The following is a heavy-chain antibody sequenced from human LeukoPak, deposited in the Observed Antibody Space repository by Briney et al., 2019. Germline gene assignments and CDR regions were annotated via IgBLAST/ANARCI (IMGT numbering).Heavy chain of an antibody. D-gene: IGHD3-10*01. CDR2: IKKDGSEK. J-gene: IGHJ4*02. V-gene: IGHV3-7*01. CDR3: AREGISGGIFDY. Sequence: GGSLRLSCAASGFTFSSYWMSWVRQVPGKGLEWVANIKKDGSEKHYVDSVEGRFTVSRDDARNLLFLQMNSLRAGDTAVYYCAREGISGGIFDYWGQGALVAVSS. CDR1: GFTFSSYW.